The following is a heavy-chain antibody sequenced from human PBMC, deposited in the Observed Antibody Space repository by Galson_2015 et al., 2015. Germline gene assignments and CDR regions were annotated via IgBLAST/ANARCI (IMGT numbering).Heavy chain of an antibody. CDR1: GGSFSGYY. V-gene: IGHV4-34*01. CDR3: ACLVATIDNFDY. Sequence: SETLSLTCAVYGGSFSGYYWSWIRQPPGKGLEWIGEINHSGSTNYNPSLKSRVTISVDTSKNQFSLKLSSVTAADTAVYYCACLVATIDNFDYWGQGTLVTVSS. D-gene: IGHD5-12*01. J-gene: IGHJ4*02. CDR2: INHSGST.